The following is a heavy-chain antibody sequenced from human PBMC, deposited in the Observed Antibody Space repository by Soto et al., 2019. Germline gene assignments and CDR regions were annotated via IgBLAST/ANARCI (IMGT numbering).Heavy chain of an antibody. Sequence: EVHLVESGGGLVQPGGSLRLSCAASGFSFSSYWMHWVRQVPGKGLVWLSRINTDGGTKNYADSVKGRFTISRDNAENTVCLQRKSLRAEDMALYYCARVRQGAWYFDPWGRGTPITVSS. CDR1: GFSFSSYW. J-gene: IGHJ2*01. CDR3: ARVRQGAWYFDP. CDR2: INTDGGTK. V-gene: IGHV3-74*01. D-gene: IGHD3-16*01.